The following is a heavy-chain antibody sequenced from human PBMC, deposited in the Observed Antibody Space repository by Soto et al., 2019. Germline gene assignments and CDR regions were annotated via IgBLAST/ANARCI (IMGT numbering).Heavy chain of an antibody. V-gene: IGHV4-30-4*01. Sequence: SETLSLTCTVSGDSISSPDYYWSWIRQAPGKGLELIGYVYYRGSIYYTPSFESRVTISVDTSKNQFSLKLNSVTAADSAMYFCARVTFTPNWFDSWGQGILVTVSS. CDR1: GDSISSPDYY. J-gene: IGHJ5*01. CDR3: ARVTFTPNWFDS. D-gene: IGHD3-3*02. CDR2: VYYRGSI.